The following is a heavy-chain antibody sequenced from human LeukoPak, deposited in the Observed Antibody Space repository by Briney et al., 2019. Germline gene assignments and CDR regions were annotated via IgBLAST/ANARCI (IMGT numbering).Heavy chain of an antibody. V-gene: IGHV4-59*01. D-gene: IGHD2-15*01. Sequence: PSETLSLTCSVSGGSISNYYLNWIRQTPGKGLEWIGDVFYTSITNYNPSLKSRGSISVDTSKNQFSLMLTSVTAADTAVYYCARDATKGHCSDGNCGWFDPWGKGTLVTVST. J-gene: IGHJ5*02. CDR2: VFYTSIT. CDR3: ARDATKGHCSDGNCGWFDP. CDR1: GGSISNYY.